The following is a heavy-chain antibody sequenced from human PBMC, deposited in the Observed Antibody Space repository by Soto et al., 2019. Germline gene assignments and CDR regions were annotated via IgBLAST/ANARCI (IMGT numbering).Heavy chain of an antibody. CDR2: IYTSGNT. Sequence: QVQLQGSDPRLLKPSETLSLTCTVSGASVTSYYWSWIRQPAGKGLDWIGRIYTSGNTDYNPSLKSRVTLSLETSQNQVSLKLSSVTAADTAIYYCARDGVGPHDMDVWGQGTTVTVSS. CDR3: ARDGVGPHDMDV. D-gene: IGHD2-8*01. J-gene: IGHJ6*02. CDR1: GASVTSYY. V-gene: IGHV4-4*07.